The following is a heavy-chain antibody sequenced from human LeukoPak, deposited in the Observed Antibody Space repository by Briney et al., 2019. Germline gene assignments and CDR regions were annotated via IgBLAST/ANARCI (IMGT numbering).Heavy chain of an antibody. CDR2: FDPEDGET. CDR3: ARDRRASSGWYGFDY. D-gene: IGHD6-19*01. Sequence: ASVKVSCKVSGYTLTELSMHWVRQAPGKGLEWMGGFDPEDGETIYAQKFQGRVTMTRDMSTSTVYMELSSLRSEDTAVFYCARDRRASSGWYGFDYWGQGTLVTVSS. J-gene: IGHJ4*02. V-gene: IGHV1-24*01. CDR1: GYTLTELS.